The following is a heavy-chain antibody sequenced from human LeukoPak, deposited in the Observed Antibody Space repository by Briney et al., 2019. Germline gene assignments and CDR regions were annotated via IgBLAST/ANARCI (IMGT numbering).Heavy chain of an antibody. CDR1: GFTFSDYY. CDR3: ASPGHRGSGWYRY. J-gene: IGHJ4*02. Sequence: KPGGSLRLSCAASGFTFSDYYMSWIRQAPGKGLGWVSYISSSGSTIYYADSVKGRFTISRDNAKNSLYLQMNSLRAEDTAVYYCASPGHRGSGWYRYWGQGTLVTVSS. V-gene: IGHV3-11*01. CDR2: ISSSGSTI. D-gene: IGHD6-19*01.